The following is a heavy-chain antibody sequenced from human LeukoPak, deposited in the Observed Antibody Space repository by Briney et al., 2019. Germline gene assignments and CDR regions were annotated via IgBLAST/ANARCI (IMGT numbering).Heavy chain of an antibody. CDR3: ARQGDHNWFDP. V-gene: IGHV4-59*08. CDR1: GGSVSNYY. D-gene: IGHD3-16*01. CDR2: MYYTGSP. J-gene: IGHJ5*02. Sequence: SETLSLTCTVSGGSVSNYYWSWIRQPPERGLEWVAFMYYTGSPKYNPSLQSRVTISVDTSKNQLSLRLSSVTAADTAVYYCARQGDHNWFDPWGQGTLVTVSS.